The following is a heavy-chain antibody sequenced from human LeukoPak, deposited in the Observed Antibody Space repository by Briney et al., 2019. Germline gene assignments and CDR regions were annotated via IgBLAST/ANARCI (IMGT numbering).Heavy chain of an antibody. V-gene: IGHV4-61*01. D-gene: IGHD5-12*01. CDR3: ARGGSGYDSFYYYGMDV. CDR1: GGAVSSGTYY. CDR2: IYYSGST. Sequence: SETLTLTCTVSGGAVSSGTYYWSWIRQPPGKGLEWIGYIYYSGSTNYSPSLKNRATISADTSKNQFSLRMNSVTAADTAVYYCARGGSGYDSFYYYGMDVWGQRPTVTVSS. J-gene: IGHJ6*02.